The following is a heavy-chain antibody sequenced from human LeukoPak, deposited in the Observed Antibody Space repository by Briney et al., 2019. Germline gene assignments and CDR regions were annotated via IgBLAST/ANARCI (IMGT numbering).Heavy chain of an antibody. Sequence: GSLRPSCAASGFTFSSHGMHRVPQAPGKGPEWVAVISYDGSNKYYADSVKGRFTISRDNSKNTLYLQMNSLRAEDTAVYYCAKVSGSYSLTLDYWGQGTLVTVSS. V-gene: IGHV3-30*18. CDR1: GFTFSSHG. J-gene: IGHJ4*02. CDR2: ISYDGSNK. CDR3: AKVSGSYSLTLDY. D-gene: IGHD3-10*01.